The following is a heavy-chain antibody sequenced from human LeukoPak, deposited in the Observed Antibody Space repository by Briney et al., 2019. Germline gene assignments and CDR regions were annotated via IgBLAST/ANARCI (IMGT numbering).Heavy chain of an antibody. CDR3: ARKRGYSGSYNWFDP. Sequence: ASVKVSCKASGYTSTSYDINWVRQATGQGLEWMGWMNPNSGNTGYAQKFQGRVTMTRNTSISTAYMELSSLRSEDTAVYYCARKRGYSGSYNWFDPWGQGTLVTVSS. CDR1: GYTSTSYD. D-gene: IGHD1-26*01. J-gene: IGHJ5*02. V-gene: IGHV1-8*01. CDR2: MNPNSGNT.